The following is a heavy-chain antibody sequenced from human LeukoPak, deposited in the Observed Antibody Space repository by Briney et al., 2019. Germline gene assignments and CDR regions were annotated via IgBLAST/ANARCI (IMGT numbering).Heavy chain of an antibody. CDR1: GGSISSGSYY. J-gene: IGHJ4*02. Sequence: PSQTLSLTCTVSGGSISSGSYYWSWIRQPAGKGLEWIGRIYTSGSTNYNPSLKSRVTISVDTSKNQFSLKLSSVTAADTAVYYCAREMVRGVIIRWGQGTLVTVSS. CDR2: IYTSGST. D-gene: IGHD3-10*01. CDR3: AREMVRGVIIR. V-gene: IGHV4-61*02.